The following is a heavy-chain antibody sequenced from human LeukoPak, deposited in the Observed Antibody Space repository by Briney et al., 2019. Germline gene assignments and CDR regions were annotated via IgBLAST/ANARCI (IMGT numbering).Heavy chain of an antibody. CDR1: GYTFTSYG. D-gene: IGHD3-10*01. CDR3: AKDPHASGFFGYYYMDV. CDR2: ISAYNGNT. Sequence: ASVKVSCKASGYTFTSYGISWVRQAPGQGLEWMGWISAYNGNTNYAQKLQGRVTMTTDTSTSTAYMELRSLRSDDTAVYYCAKDPHASGFFGYYYMDVWGKGTTVTISS. J-gene: IGHJ6*03. V-gene: IGHV1-18*01.